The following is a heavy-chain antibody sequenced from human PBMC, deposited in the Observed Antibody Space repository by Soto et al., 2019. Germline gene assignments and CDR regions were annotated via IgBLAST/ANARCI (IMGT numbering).Heavy chain of an antibody. CDR2: IYYSGST. J-gene: IGHJ5*02. V-gene: IGHV4-31*03. CDR1: GGSISSGGYY. CDR3: AREAEFISSRIDL. Sequence: PSETLSLTCTVSGGSISSGGYYWSWIRQHPGKGLEWIGYIYYSGSTYYNPSLKSRVTISVDTSKNQFSLKLSSVTAADTAVYYCAREAEFISSRIDLWGQGTMVTVSS. D-gene: IGHD6-6*01.